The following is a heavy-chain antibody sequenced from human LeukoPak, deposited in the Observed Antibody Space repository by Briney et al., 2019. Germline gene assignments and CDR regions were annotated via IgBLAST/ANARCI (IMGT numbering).Heavy chain of an antibody. CDR1: GFTFSSYA. CDR2: ISGSGGST. D-gene: IGHD6-19*01. CDR3: AKVRRGQWLAQIRYYFDY. J-gene: IGHJ4*02. Sequence: GGSLRLSCAASGFTFSSYAMSWVRQAPGKGLEWVSAISGSGGSTYYADSVKGRFTISRDNSKNTLYLQMNSLRAEDTAVYYCAKVRRGQWLAQIRYYFDYWGQGTLVAVSS. V-gene: IGHV3-23*01.